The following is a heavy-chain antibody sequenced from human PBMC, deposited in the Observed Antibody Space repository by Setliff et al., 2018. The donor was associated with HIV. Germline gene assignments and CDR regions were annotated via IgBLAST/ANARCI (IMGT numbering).Heavy chain of an antibody. J-gene: IGHJ6*03. CDR3: ARGITPPTRQGYYYMDV. D-gene: IGHD6-6*01. CDR2: VYYSGQD. V-gene: IGHV4-59*01. CDR1: GGSISSDY. Sequence: TLSLTCTVSGGSISSDYWSWIRQTPDKGLEWIGRVYYSGQDDHNPSLTRRLTISVDTSNNQFSLSLTSVTAADTAIYYCARGITPPTRQGYYYMDVWGKGTTVTVSS.